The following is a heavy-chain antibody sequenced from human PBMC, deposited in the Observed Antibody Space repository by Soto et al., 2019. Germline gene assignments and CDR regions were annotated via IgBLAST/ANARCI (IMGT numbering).Heavy chain of an antibody. CDR2: INWDNNE. V-gene: IGHV2-70*01. Sequence: SGPTRVNPTQTLTLTCTFSGFALSTLGTCVAWIRQPPGKALEWLALINWDNNEYYSTSLKTRLTISRDTSKNQVVLTMTNVDPVDTATYYCARIPHYSDSYYMDYWGQGTLVTVSS. D-gene: IGHD2-21*01. CDR3: ARIPHYSDSYYMDY. CDR1: GFALSTLGTC. J-gene: IGHJ4*02.